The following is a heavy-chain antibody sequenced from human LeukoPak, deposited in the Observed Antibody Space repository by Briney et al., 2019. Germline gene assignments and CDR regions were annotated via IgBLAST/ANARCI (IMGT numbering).Heavy chain of an antibody. CDR2: LNRDGSVR. CDR1: GFTFTDYY. CDR3: AREDPVYYYGMDV. J-gene: IGHJ6*02. Sequence: GGSLRLSCAASGFTFTDYYMSWVRQAPGKGLEWLANLNRDGSVRNYVDSVKGRFTISRDNAKNSLYLQMNSLRAEDTAVYYCAREDPVYYYGMDVWGQGTMVTVSS. V-gene: IGHV3-7*01.